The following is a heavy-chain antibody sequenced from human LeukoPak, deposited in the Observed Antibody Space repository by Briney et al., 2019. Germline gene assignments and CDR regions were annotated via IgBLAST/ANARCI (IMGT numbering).Heavy chain of an antibody. CDR3: ARNGGSGPYYDGSFDY. CDR1: GGSISIYY. J-gene: IGHJ4*02. Sequence: PSETLSLTCTVSGGSISIYYWSRIRQSAGKGLEWIGRIYTSGSTNYNPSLKSRVTMSVDTSKNQFSLELSSVTAADTAVYYCARNGGSGPYYDGSFDYWGQGTLVTVSS. CDR2: IYTSGST. V-gene: IGHV4-4*07. D-gene: IGHD1-26*01.